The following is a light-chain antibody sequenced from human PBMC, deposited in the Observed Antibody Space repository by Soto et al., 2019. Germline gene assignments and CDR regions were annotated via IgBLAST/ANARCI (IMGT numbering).Light chain of an antibody. CDR3: QQYGSSPPYT. CDR1: QSVSNNY. V-gene: IGKV3-20*01. Sequence: EVVLTQSPGTLSLSPGERATLSCRASQSVSNNYLAWYQQKPGQSPKLLIFGSSDRATGIPDRFSGSGSGTEFTLTISSQEPEDFAVYYCQQYGSSPPYTFGQGTKLEIK. CDR2: GSS. J-gene: IGKJ2*01.